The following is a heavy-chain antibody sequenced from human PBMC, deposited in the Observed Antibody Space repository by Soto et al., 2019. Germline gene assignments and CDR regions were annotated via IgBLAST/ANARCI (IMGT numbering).Heavy chain of an antibody. CDR1: GFTFSSYA. CDR3: AKDRYYCSGGSCYLIDY. CDR2: ISGSGGST. J-gene: IGHJ4*02. Sequence: EVQLLESGGGLVQPGGSLRLSCAASGFTFSSYAMSWVRQAPGKGLEWVSAISGSGGSTYYADSVKGRFTISRDNSKNTLYLQMTRPRAEDTAVYYCAKDRYYCSGGSCYLIDYWGQGTLVTVSS. D-gene: IGHD2-15*01. V-gene: IGHV3-23*01.